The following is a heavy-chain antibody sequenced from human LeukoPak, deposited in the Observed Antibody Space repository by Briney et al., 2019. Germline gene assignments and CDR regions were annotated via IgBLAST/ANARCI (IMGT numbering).Heavy chain of an antibody. CDR2: IYYSGST. J-gene: IGHJ4*02. CDR1: GGSISSSSYY. V-gene: IGHV4-39*01. D-gene: IGHD4-17*01. Sequence: PSETLSLTCTVSGGSISSSSYYWGWIRQPPGKGLEWIGSIYYSGSTYYNPSLKSRVTISVDTSKNQFSLKLSSVTAADTAVYYCARRGGDYGDYWDYWGQGTLVTVSS. CDR3: ARRGGDYGDYWDY.